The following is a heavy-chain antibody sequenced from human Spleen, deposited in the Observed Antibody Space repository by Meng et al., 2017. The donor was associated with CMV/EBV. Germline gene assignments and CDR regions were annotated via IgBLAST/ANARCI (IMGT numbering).Heavy chain of an antibody. V-gene: IGHV4-4*07. CDR3: ARDRRDGYNWGIHDAFDI. Sequence: QWQLRGSGPGLVKPSGTPSLTCTVSGGTISSYYWSWIRQPAGKGLEWIGRIYTSGSTNYNPSLKSRVTMSVDTSKNQFSLKLSSVTAADTAVYYCARDRRDGYNWGIHDAFDIWGQGTMVTVSS. D-gene: IGHD5-24*01. J-gene: IGHJ3*02. CDR1: GGTISSYY. CDR2: IYTSGST.